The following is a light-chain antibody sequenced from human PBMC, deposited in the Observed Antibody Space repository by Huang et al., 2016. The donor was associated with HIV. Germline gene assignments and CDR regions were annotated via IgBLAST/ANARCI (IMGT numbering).Light chain of an antibody. Sequence: AIEMTQSPSSLSASVGDRVTITCRASQDIGSDLGWYQQKPGQAPKLLVYAASTLHGGAPSRFSGSGSGTDFILTISGLQPEDFATYFCLQDYNFPRTFGQGTKVEIK. CDR2: AAS. J-gene: IGKJ1*01. CDR1: QDIGSD. V-gene: IGKV1-6*01. CDR3: LQDYNFPRT.